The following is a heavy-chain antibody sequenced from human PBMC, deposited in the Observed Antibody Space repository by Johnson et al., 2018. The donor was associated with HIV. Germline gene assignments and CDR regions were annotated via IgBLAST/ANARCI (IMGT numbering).Heavy chain of an antibody. J-gene: IGHJ3*02. V-gene: IGHV3-30-3*01. Sequence: QVQLVESGGGLVQPGGSLRLSCEASGFIFSSYAMHWVRQAPGKGLEWVAVISYDGSNKYYADSVKGRFTISRDNSKNTLYLQMNSLRAEDTAVYYCARGEDGVDAFDIWGQGTMVTVSS. D-gene: IGHD4-17*01. CDR2: ISYDGSNK. CDR1: GFIFSSYA. CDR3: ARGEDGVDAFDI.